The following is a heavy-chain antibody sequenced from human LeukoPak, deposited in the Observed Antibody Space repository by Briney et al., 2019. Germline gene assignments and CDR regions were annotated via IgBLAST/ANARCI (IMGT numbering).Heavy chain of an antibody. CDR3: ARSGLELRGGNWFDP. V-gene: IGHV4-59*08. Sequence: SETLSLTCTVSGGSISSYYWSWIRRPPGKGLEWIGYIYYSGSTNYNPSLKSRVTISVDTSKNQFSLKLSSVTAADTAVYYCARSGLELRGGNWFDPWGQGTLVTVSS. CDR2: IYYSGST. J-gene: IGHJ5*02. CDR1: GGSISSYY. D-gene: IGHD1-7*01.